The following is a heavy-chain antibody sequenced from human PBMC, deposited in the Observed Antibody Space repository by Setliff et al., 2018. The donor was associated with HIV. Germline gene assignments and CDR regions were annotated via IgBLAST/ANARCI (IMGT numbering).Heavy chain of an antibody. CDR2: INVGNGNT. Sequence: ASVKVSCKASGYTFSNYVMQWVRQAPGQRLEWMGWINVGNGNTKYSEKFQGRLIISADPSTNTAYMELSSLRSEDTAVYYCARQTVTVGIPGYFDSWGQGTLVTVSS. D-gene: IGHD6-13*01. CDR3: ARQTVTVGIPGYFDS. CDR1: GYTFSNYV. J-gene: IGHJ4*02. V-gene: IGHV1-3*01.